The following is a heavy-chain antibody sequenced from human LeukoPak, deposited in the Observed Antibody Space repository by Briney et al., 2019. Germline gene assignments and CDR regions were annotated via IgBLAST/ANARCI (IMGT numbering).Heavy chain of an antibody. CDR3: ARTYCSGGSCYPLNDY. CDR1: GYTFTSYY. D-gene: IGHD2-15*01. CDR2: INPSGGST. J-gene: IGHJ4*02. Sequence: ASVKVSCKASGYTFTSYYMHWVRQAPGQGLEWMGIINPSGGSTSYAQKFQGRVTMTRDTSTSTVYMELSSLRSEDTAVYYCARTYCSGGSCYPLNDYWGQGTLVTVSS. V-gene: IGHV1-46*01.